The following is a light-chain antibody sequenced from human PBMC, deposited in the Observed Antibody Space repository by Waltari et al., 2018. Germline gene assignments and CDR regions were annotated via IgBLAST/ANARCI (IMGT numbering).Light chain of an antibody. CDR3: QQYSGYPRT. V-gene: IGKV1-16*02. CDR2: AAS. CDR1: QGISSH. J-gene: IGKJ1*01. Sequence: DIQMTQSPSSVSASVGDRVTITCRASQGISSHLAWFQQKPGKAPKSLIYAASRLQRGVPSKFSGSGSGTEFTLTINSLQPEDFATYYCQQYSGYPRTFGQGTRVEI.